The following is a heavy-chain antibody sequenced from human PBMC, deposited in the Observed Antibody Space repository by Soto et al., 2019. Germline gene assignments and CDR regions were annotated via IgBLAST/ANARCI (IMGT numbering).Heavy chain of an antibody. CDR3: AKDLEYNWNYWDY. V-gene: IGHV3-30*18. CDR2: ISYDGSNK. J-gene: IGHJ4*02. CDR1: GFTFSSYG. Sequence: GGSLRLSCAASGFTFSSYGMHWVRQAPGKGLEWVAVISYDGSNKYYADSVKGRFTISRDNSKNTLYLQMNSLRAEDTAVYYCAKDLEYNWNYWDYWGQGTLVTVSS. D-gene: IGHD1-20*01.